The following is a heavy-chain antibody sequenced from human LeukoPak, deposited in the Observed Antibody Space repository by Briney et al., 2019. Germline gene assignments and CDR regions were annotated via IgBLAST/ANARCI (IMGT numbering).Heavy chain of an antibody. V-gene: IGHV3-15*01. CDR2: IKPTADGGPT. J-gene: IGHJ4*02. Sequence: KPGGSLRLSCGGSGLTLSNYDMNWVRQAPGKGLEWVGHIKPTADGGPTDYAAPVKGRFTISRDDSKNTLYLQMNSLKTEDTAVYYCSAERYYSFYFWGQGTLVTVSS. D-gene: IGHD3-10*01. CDR1: GLTLSNYD. CDR3: SAERYYSFYF.